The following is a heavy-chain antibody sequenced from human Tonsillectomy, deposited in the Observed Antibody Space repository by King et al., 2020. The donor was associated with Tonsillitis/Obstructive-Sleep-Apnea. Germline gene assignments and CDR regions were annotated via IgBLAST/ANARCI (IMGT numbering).Heavy chain of an antibody. D-gene: IGHD2-2*01. CDR2: ISSSSSYI. CDR1: GFPFSSYS. Sequence: EQLVQSGGGLVKPGGSLRLSCAASGFPFSSYSMNWVRQAPGKGLEWVSSISSSSSYIYYADSVKGRFTISRDKAKNSLYLQMNSLRAEDTAVYYCARDNTRDCSSTSCYQPHDYWGQGTLVTVSS. V-gene: IGHV3-21*01. CDR3: ARDNTRDCSSTSCYQPHDY. J-gene: IGHJ4*02.